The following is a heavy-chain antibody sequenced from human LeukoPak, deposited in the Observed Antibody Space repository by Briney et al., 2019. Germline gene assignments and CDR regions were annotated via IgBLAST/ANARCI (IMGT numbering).Heavy chain of an antibody. D-gene: IGHD3-10*01. J-gene: IGHJ5*02. CDR1: GYTFTSYD. CDR3: ARTKTVLLWFGDQTAGFDP. CDR2: MNPNSGNT. Sequence: RASVKVSCKASGYTFTSYDINWVRQATGQGLEWMGWMNPNSGNTGYAQKFQGRVTITRNTSISTAYMELSSLRSEDTAVYYCARTKTVLLWFGDQTAGFDPWGQGTLVTVSS. V-gene: IGHV1-8*03.